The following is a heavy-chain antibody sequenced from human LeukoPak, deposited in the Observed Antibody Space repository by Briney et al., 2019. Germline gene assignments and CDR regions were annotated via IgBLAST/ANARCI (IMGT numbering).Heavy chain of an antibody. CDR3: AKEWSSSWYEYFEH. CDR1: GFTFSSYG. CDR2: ISTSSSYI. Sequence: GGSLRLSCAASGFTFSSYGMNWVRQAPGKGLEWVSSISTSSSYIYYADSMKGRFTISRDNSKNTLYLQMNSLRAEDTAVYYCAKEWSSSWYEYFEHWGQGILVTASS. D-gene: IGHD6-13*01. V-gene: IGHV3-21*04. J-gene: IGHJ1*01.